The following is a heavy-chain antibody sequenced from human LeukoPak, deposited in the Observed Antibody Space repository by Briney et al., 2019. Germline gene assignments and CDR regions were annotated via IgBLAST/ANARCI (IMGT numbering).Heavy chain of an antibody. CDR1: GFTFSSYS. Sequence: GGSLRLSCAASGFTFSSYSMNWVRQAPGKGLEWVSVIYSGGSTYYADSVKGRFTISRDNSKSTLYLQMNSLRAEDTAVYYCARIGLYVDPYYSESVDYRGDYWGQGTLVTVSS. CDR2: IYSGGST. V-gene: IGHV3-53*01. CDR3: ARIGLYVDPYYSESVDYRGDY. D-gene: IGHD3-22*01. J-gene: IGHJ4*02.